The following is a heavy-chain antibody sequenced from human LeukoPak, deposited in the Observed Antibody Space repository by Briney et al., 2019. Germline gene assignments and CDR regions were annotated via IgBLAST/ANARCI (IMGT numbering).Heavy chain of an antibody. J-gene: IGHJ4*02. V-gene: IGHV3-7*04. CDR2: INQDGSAK. Sequence: GGSPRLSCEASGFTFSSYWMSWVRQAPGKGLEWVANINQDGSAKYYVDSVKGRFTISRDNAKNSLYLQMNSLRVEDTAMYYCARVYCSGGTCSSYFDYWGQGTLVTVSS. CDR1: GFTFSSYW. CDR3: ARVYCSGGTCSSYFDY. D-gene: IGHD2-15*01.